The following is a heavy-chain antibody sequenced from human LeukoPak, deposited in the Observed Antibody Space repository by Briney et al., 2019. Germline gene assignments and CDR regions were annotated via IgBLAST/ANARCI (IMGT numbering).Heavy chain of an antibody. V-gene: IGHV4-59*12. CDR1: GGSINNYY. J-gene: IGHJ4*02. Sequence: SETLSLTCTVSGGSINNYYWSWIRQPPGKGLEWIGYIYYTGGTNYNPSLKSRVTISVDTSKNQFSLRLSSVTAADTAVYYCAGRYSYGYVGYWGQGTLVTVSS. CDR3: AGRYSYGYVGY. CDR2: IYYTGGT. D-gene: IGHD5-18*01.